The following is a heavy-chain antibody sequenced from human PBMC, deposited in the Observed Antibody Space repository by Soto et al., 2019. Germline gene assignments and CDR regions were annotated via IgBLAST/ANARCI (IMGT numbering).Heavy chain of an antibody. CDR3: ARQKGY. Sequence: GESLKISCKASGYSFTNSWIGWVRQMPGKGLEWVGIIYPGDSQTRYSPSFQGQVTISADKSISSAYLQWSSLKASDTAMYYCARQKGYWGQGTLVTVSS. J-gene: IGHJ4*02. CDR1: GYSFTNSW. V-gene: IGHV5-51*01. CDR2: IYPGDSQT.